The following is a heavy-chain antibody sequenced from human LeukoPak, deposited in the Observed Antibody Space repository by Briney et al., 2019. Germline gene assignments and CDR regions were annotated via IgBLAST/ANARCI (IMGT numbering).Heavy chain of an antibody. Sequence: GRSLRLSCAASGFTFSSYGMHWVRQAPGKGLEWVAVISYDGSNKYYADSVKGRFTISRDNSKNTLYLQMNSLRAEDTAVYYCAKSQGTAMALDYWGQGTLVTVSS. J-gene: IGHJ4*02. V-gene: IGHV3-30*18. CDR2: ISYDGSNK. D-gene: IGHD5-18*01. CDR1: GFTFSSYG. CDR3: AKSQGTAMALDY.